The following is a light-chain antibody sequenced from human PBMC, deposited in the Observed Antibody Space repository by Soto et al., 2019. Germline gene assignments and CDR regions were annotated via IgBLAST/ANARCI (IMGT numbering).Light chain of an antibody. V-gene: IGKV3-15*01. CDR3: QQYNNWPRT. J-gene: IGKJ1*01. Sequence: EIVMTQSPATLSVSPGERATLSCRASQSVSSTLAWYQQKPGQAPRLLIYGASTRATGIPARFSGGGSGTEFTLTISSLQSEDLAVYYCQQYNNWPRTFGQGTKGDIK. CDR2: GAS. CDR1: QSVSST.